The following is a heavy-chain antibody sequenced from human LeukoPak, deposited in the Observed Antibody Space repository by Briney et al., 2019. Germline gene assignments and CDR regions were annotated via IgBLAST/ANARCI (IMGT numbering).Heavy chain of an antibody. D-gene: IGHD3-10*01. J-gene: IGHJ4*02. CDR1: GFTFSSFG. V-gene: IGHV3-23*01. CDR3: AKSFPYYYGSGSYYINPFDS. CDR2: MSGSGDST. Sequence: GGSLRLSCAASGFTFSSFGMSWVRQAPGKGLEWVSAMSGSGDSTYYADSVKGRFTISRDNSKNTLYLQMNSLRAEDTAIYYCAKSFPYYYGSGSYYINPFDSWGQGTLVTVSS.